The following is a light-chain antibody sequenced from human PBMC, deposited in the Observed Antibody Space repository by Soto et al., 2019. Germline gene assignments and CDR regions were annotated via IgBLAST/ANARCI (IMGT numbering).Light chain of an antibody. CDR3: KQYYSTPPEFT. J-gene: IGKJ4*01. Sequence: DIVMTQSPDSLAVSLGERATINCKSSQSVLYSSNNKNYLAWYQQKPGQPPKLLIYWASTRESGVPERFSGSGSGTDFTLTISSLQAEDVAVYYCKQYYSTPPEFTFGGGTKVEIK. V-gene: IGKV4-1*01. CDR1: QSVLYSSNNKNY. CDR2: WAS.